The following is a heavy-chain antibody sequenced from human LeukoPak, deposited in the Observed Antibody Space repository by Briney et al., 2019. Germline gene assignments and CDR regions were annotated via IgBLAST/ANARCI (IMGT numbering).Heavy chain of an antibody. D-gene: IGHD3-3*02. J-gene: IGHJ6*03. CDR3: AISTAYYYYYMDV. CDR2: INPSGGST. V-gene: IGHV1-46*01. CDR1: GYTFTSYY. Sequence: ASVKVSCKASGYTFTSYYMHWVRQAPGQGLEWMGIINPSGGSTSYAQKFQGRVTMTRDMSTSTVYMELSSLRSEDTAVYYCAISTAYYYYYMDVRGKGTTVTVSS.